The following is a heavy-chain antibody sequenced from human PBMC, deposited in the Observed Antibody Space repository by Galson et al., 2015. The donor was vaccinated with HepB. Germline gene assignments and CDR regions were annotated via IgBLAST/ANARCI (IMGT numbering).Heavy chain of an antibody. Sequence: SLRLSCAASGFSISSNYMSWVRQAPGKGLEWVSVIYSAGETYYADSVRGRFTISRHNSNNTVYLQMNSLRAEDTALYYCARENYCSGVSCYSVAVFDIWGQGTLVTVSS. CDR1: GFSISSNY. CDR2: IYSAGET. D-gene: IGHD2-15*01. CDR3: ARENYCSGVSCYSVAVFDI. V-gene: IGHV3-53*04. J-gene: IGHJ3*02.